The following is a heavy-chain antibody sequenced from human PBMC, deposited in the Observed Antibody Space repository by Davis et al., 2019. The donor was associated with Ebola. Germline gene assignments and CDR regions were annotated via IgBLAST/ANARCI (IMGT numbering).Heavy chain of an antibody. V-gene: IGHV4-34*01. CDR3: SRDNPPANCGGDCYWTSPIDY. D-gene: IGHD2-21*02. CDR2: INHSGST. J-gene: IGHJ4*02. CDR1: GVSISSYY. Sequence: SETLSLTCTVSGVSISSYYWSWIRQPPGKGLEWVGEINHSGSTNYNPSLKSRVTISIDTSKNQFYLKLSSVTAADTAVYYCSRDNPPANCGGDCYWTSPIDYWGQGTLVTVSS.